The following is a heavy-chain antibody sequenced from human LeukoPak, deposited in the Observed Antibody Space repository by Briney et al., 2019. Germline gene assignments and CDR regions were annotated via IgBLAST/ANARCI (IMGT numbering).Heavy chain of an antibody. D-gene: IGHD6-13*01. CDR3: VTSTGQQFIPYDY. Sequence: PGGSLRLSCAASGINVSSNYMTWIRQAPGKGLEWVSLIYGGDAAYYAESVRGRFMISRDNLKNTLFLQMNSLRVEDTALYYCVTSTGQQFIPYDYWGQGTHVTVSS. V-gene: IGHV3-66*02. J-gene: IGHJ4*02. CDR1: GINVSSNY. CDR2: IYGGDAA.